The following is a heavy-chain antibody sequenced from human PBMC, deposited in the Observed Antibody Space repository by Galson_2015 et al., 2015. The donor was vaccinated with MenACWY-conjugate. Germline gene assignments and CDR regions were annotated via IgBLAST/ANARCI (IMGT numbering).Heavy chain of an antibody. V-gene: IGHV4-59*01. J-gene: IGHJ3*02. CDR2: IYYSGST. CDR1: GGSISSYY. CDR3: AREGSGAFDI. Sequence: LSLTCTVSGGSISSYYWSWIRQPPGKGLEWIGYIYYSGSTNYNPSLKSRVTISVDTSKNQFSLKLSSVTAADTAVYYCAREGSGAFDIWGQGTMVTVSS. D-gene: IGHD1-26*01.